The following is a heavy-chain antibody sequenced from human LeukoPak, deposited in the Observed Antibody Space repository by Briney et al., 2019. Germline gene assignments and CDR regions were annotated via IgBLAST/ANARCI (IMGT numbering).Heavy chain of an antibody. CDR1: GFSFSSYG. J-gene: IGHJ4*02. V-gene: IGHV3-23*01. D-gene: IGHD6-13*01. CDR2: ISHSGDRP. Sequence: PGGSLRLSWAASGFSFSSYGMSLVRQAPGKGLELVSGISHSGDRPYYADSVKGRFTISRDNSKNTLFLQMDSLRAEDTAVYYCGQDPSRIPAGRCDYWGQGTRVTVSS. CDR3: GQDPSRIPAGRCDY.